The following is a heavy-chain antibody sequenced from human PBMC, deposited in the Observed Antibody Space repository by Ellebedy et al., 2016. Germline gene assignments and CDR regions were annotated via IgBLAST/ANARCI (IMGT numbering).Heavy chain of an antibody. Sequence: GESLKISXAASGFTFSSYAMHWVRQAPGKGLEWVAVISYDGSNKYYADSVKGRFTISRDNSKNTLYLQMNSLRAEDTAVYYCARGKEWLLSYYYMDVWGKGTTVTVSS. J-gene: IGHJ6*03. CDR3: ARGKEWLLSYYYMDV. V-gene: IGHV3-30-3*01. D-gene: IGHD3-3*01. CDR1: GFTFSSYA. CDR2: ISYDGSNK.